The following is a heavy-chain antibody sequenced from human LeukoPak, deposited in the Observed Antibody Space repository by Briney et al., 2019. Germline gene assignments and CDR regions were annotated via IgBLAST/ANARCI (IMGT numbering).Heavy chain of an antibody. V-gene: IGHV4-38-2*02. D-gene: IGHD3-22*01. CDR1: GYSISSGYY. Sequence: KPSETLSLTCTVSGYSISSGYYWGWIRQPPGKGLEWIGSIYHSGSTYYNPSLKSRVTISIDTSKNQFSLKLSSVTAADTAVYYCASDYDSSGYYQVGVRYWGQGTLVTVSS. CDR3: ASDYDSSGYYQVGVRY. J-gene: IGHJ4*02. CDR2: IYHSGST.